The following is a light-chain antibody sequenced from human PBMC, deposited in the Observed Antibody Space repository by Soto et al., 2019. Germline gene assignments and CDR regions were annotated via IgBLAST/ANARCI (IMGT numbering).Light chain of an antibody. Sequence: QTVVTQPPSASGTPGQRVTISCSGDSSNIGINTVNWYQQLPGTAPKVLIYTDNERPSGVPDRFSGSKSGTSASLAINGLQSGDEADYYCGAWDESLNGYVFGTGTKVTVL. CDR1: SSNIGINT. V-gene: IGLV1-44*01. CDR3: GAWDESLNGYV. CDR2: TDN. J-gene: IGLJ1*01.